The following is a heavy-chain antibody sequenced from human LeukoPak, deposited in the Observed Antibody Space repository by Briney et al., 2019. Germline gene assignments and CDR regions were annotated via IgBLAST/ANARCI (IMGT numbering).Heavy chain of an antibody. V-gene: IGHV3-21*01. Sequence: PGGSLRLSCAASGFTFSSYSMNWVRQAPGRGLEWVSSISSSSSYIYYADSVKGRFTISRDNAKNSLYLQMNSLRAEDTAAYYCARTDTYSKYYFDYWGQGTLVTVSS. D-gene: IGHD5-18*01. CDR3: ARTDTYSKYYFDY. CDR1: GFTFSSYS. CDR2: ISSSSSYI. J-gene: IGHJ4*02.